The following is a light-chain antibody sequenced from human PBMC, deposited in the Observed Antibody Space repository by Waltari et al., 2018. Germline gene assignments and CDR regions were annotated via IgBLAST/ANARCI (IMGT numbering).Light chain of an antibody. Sequence: DAQMTQSPSSLSASVGDRVTIPCRASQTISKLAWYQQKPGKAPKLLIYKASNLESGVPSRFSGSGSGTEFTLTISSLQPDDFATYHCQDYTWYWTFGQGTKVDI. J-gene: IGKJ1*01. CDR1: QTISK. CDR3: QDYTWYWT. V-gene: IGKV1-5*03. CDR2: KAS.